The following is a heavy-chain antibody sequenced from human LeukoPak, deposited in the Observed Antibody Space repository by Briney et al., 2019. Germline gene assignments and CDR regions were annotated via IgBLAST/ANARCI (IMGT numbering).Heavy chain of an antibody. CDR1: GFFFSSHS. CDR3: ARGNEPSLYFDY. CDR2: ISSSSSYI. Sequence: GGSLRLSCAASGFFFSSHSMNWVRQAPGKGLEWVSSISSSSSYIYYADSVKGRFTISRDNAKNSLYLQMNSLRAEDTAVYYCARGNEPSLYFDYWGQGTLVTVSS. V-gene: IGHV3-21*01. J-gene: IGHJ4*02. D-gene: IGHD1-1*01.